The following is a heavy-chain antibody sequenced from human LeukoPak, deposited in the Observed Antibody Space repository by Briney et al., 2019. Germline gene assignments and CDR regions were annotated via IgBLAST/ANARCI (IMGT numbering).Heavy chain of an antibody. Sequence: GGSLRLSCAASGFTVSSNYMSWVRQAPGKGLEWVSVIYSGGSTYYADSVKGRFTISRHNSKSTLYLQMNSLRAEDTAVYYCARTYTGGNWFDPWGQGTLVTVSS. CDR1: GFTVSSNY. CDR3: ARTYTGGNWFDP. CDR2: IYSGGST. V-gene: IGHV3-53*04. J-gene: IGHJ5*02. D-gene: IGHD3-10*01.